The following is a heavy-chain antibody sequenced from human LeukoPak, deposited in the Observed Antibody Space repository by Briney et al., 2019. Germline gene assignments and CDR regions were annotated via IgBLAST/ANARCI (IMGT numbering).Heavy chain of an antibody. D-gene: IGHD2-8*01. V-gene: IGHV3-43D*03. CDR1: GFTFDDYA. J-gene: IGHJ6*03. Sequence: GGSLRLSCAASGFTFDDYAMHWVRQAPGEGLEWVSLISWDGGSTYYADSVKGRFTISRDNSKNSLYLQMNSLRAEDTALYYCAEQASGVSHYYMDVWGKGTTVTVSS. CDR2: ISWDGGST. CDR3: AEQASGVSHYYMDV.